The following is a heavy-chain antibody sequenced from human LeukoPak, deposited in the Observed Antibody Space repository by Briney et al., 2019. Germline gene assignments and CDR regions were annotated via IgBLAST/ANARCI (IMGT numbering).Heavy chain of an antibody. CDR2: ISGGGDNT. V-gene: IGHV3-23*01. CDR1: GFTFSRYA. CDR3: AKPVDWASVQRYFQH. Sequence: GGSLRLFCAASGFTFSRYAMSWVRQAPGEGLEWVSAISGGGDNTYYAASVRGRFTISRDNSKNTLFLQMNSLRAEDTAIYYCAKPVDWASVQRYFQHWGQGTLVTVSS. J-gene: IGHJ1*01. D-gene: IGHD3/OR15-3a*01.